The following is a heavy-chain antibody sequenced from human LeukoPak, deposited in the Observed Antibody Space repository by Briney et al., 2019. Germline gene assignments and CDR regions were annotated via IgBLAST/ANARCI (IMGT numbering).Heavy chain of an antibody. CDR1: GYTFTGYY. CDR2: INPNSGGT. D-gene: IGHD6-19*01. CDR3: ARGSSGWAVTRY. V-gene: IGHV1-2*02. J-gene: IGHJ4*02. Sequence: GASVKVSCTASGYTFTGYYMHWVRQAPGQGLEWMGWINPNSGGTNYAQKFQGRVTMTRDTSISTAYMELSRLRSGDTAVYYCARGSSGWAVTRYWGQGTLVTVSS.